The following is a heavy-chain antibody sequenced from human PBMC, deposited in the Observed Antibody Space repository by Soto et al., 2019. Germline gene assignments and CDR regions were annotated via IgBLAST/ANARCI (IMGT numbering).Heavy chain of an antibody. CDR1: GYNLTGIS. J-gene: IGHJ3*02. CDR3: ATRRVSYYDFWSGSGLPDAFDI. CDR2: FDPEDGET. D-gene: IGHD3-3*01. Sequence: APVKGSCKGFGYNLTGISMHWVRQAPGKGPEWGGGFDPEDGETIYAQKFQGRVTMTEDTSTDTAYMELSSLRSEDTAVYYCATRRVSYYDFWSGSGLPDAFDIWGQGTMVTVSS. V-gene: IGHV1-24*01.